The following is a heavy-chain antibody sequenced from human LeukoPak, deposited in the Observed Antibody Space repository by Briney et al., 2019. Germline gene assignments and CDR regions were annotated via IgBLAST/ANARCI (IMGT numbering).Heavy chain of an antibody. J-gene: IGHJ6*03. Sequence: EASVKVSCKASGYTFTSYDINWVRQATGQGLEWMGWMNPNSGNTGYAQKFQGRVTMTRNTSISTAYMELSGLRSEDTAVYYCARGKRWSATYYYYYMDVWGKGTTVTVSS. V-gene: IGHV1-8*01. D-gene: IGHD2-15*01. CDR3: ARGKRWSATYYYYYMDV. CDR2: MNPNSGNT. CDR1: GYTFTSYD.